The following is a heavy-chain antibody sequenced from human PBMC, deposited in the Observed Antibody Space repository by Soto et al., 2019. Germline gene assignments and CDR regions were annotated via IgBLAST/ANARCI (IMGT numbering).Heavy chain of an antibody. CDR2: ISAYNGNT. D-gene: IGHD6-19*01. J-gene: IGHJ6*02. CDR3: ARDGGSGWYVYYGMDV. Sequence: ASVKVSCQASGYTFTSYGISWVRQAPGQGLEWMGWISAYNGNTNYAQKLQGRVTMTTDTSTSTAYMELRSLRSDDTAVYYCARDGGSGWYVYYGMDVWGQGTTVTVSS. V-gene: IGHV1-18*01. CDR1: GYTFTSYG.